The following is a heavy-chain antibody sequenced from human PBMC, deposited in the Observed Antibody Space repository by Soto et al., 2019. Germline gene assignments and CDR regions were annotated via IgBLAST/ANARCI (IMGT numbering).Heavy chain of an antibody. V-gene: IGHV3-33*05. Sequence: QVQLVQSGGGVVQPGRSLRLSCAASGFTFSSHGMHWVRQVPGKGLEWVALISYSGSETYYSDSVKGRFTVSRDNPQSMVYLQMDSLRAEDTVLYYWATSRVSSSRYYLDYWGQGTLVTVSS. CDR3: ATSRVSSSRYYLDY. CDR1: GFTFSSHG. J-gene: IGHJ4*02. CDR2: ISYSGSET. D-gene: IGHD6-13*01.